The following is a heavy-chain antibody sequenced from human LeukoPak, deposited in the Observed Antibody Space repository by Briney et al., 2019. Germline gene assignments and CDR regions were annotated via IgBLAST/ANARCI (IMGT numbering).Heavy chain of an antibody. CDR1: GFTFSSYA. CDR3: ARDSVDFYGMDV. D-gene: IGHD2-15*01. J-gene: IGHJ6*02. V-gene: IGHV3-23*01. CDR2: ISGSGGST. Sequence: GGSLRLSCAASGFTFSSYAMSWVRQAPRKGLEWVSDISGSGGSTYYTDSVKGRFTISRDNAKNSLYLQMNSLRAEDTAVYYCARDSVDFYGMDVWGQGTTVTVSS.